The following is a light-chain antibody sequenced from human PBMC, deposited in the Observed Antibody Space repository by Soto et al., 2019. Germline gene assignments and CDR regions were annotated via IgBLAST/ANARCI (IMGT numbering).Light chain of an antibody. Sequence: EIFLTQSPGTLSLSPGERATLSCRASESVSSSYLAWYQQKPGQAPRLLIYGASSRATGIPDRFSGSGSGTDFTLTISRLEPADFAVYYCQKYASSPRTFGQGTKVDI. CDR1: ESVSSSY. J-gene: IGKJ1*01. V-gene: IGKV3-20*01. CDR2: GAS. CDR3: QKYASSPRT.